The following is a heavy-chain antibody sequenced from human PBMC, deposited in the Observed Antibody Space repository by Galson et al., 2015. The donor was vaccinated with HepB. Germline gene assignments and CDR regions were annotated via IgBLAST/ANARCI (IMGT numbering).Heavy chain of an antibody. CDR2: IDSDGSGT. CDR1: GFTFSNYW. D-gene: IGHD6-19*01. Sequence: SLRLSCAASGFTFSNYWMRWVRQVPGKGLVWISRIDSDGSGTSYADSVKGRFTISRDNTKNTLYLQMNSLRAEDTAVYYCARGSSGVDEYWGQGTLVTVSS. CDR3: ARGSSGVDEY. V-gene: IGHV3-74*01. J-gene: IGHJ4*02.